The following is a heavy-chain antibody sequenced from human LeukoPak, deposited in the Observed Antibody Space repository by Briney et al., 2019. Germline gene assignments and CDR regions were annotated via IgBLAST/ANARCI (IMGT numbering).Heavy chain of an antibody. D-gene: IGHD2-2*01. CDR2: IYSGGST. Sequence: GGSLRLSCAASGFTFSSYAMSWVRQAPGKGLEWVSVIYSGGSTYYADSVKGRFAISRDNSKNTLYLQMNSLRAEDTAVYYCAKDREDCSSTSCYHTLDYWGQGTLVTVSS. CDR1: GFTFSSYA. CDR3: AKDREDCSSTSCYHTLDY. J-gene: IGHJ4*02. V-gene: IGHV3-23*03.